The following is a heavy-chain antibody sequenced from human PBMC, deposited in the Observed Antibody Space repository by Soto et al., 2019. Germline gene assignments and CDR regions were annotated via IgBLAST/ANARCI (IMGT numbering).Heavy chain of an antibody. CDR2: IIPILRTT. CDR1: GNTLSSYA. D-gene: IGHD2-15*01. V-gene: IGHV1-69*11. J-gene: IGHJ4*02. CDR3: ARGYQPILPFDF. Sequence: SVKLSCKASGNTLSSYAFTWLRQAPGKGFELMGTIIPILRTTEYEQKFQGRVTITADESTTTVYMELSGLTSGDTGIYFCARGYQPILPFDFWGQGTLVTVSS.